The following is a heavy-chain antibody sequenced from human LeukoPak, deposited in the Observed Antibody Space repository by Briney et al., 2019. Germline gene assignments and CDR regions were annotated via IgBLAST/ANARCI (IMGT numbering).Heavy chain of an antibody. CDR2: INPNSGGT. CDR3: ARDYSCGGDCYSGFDAFDI. D-gene: IGHD2-21*02. V-gene: IGHV1-2*02. CDR1: GYTFTGYY. J-gene: IGHJ3*02. Sequence: ASVKVSCKASGYTFTGYYMHWVRQAPGQGLEWMGWINPNSGGTNYAQKFQGRVTMTRDTSISTAYMELSRLRSDDTAVYYCARDYSCGGDCYSGFDAFDIWGQGTMVTVSS.